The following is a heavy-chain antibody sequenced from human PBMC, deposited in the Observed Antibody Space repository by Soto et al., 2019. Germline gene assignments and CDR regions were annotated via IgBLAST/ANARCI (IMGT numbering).Heavy chain of an antibody. J-gene: IGHJ4*02. V-gene: IGHV4-59*08. Sequence: SETLSLTCTVSGGSISSYYWSWIRQPPGKGLEWIGCIYYSGSTNYNPSLKSRVTISVDTSKNQFSLKLSSVTAADTAVYYCARQYSSSAPHDYWGQGTLVTVSS. CDR1: GGSISSYY. D-gene: IGHD6-6*01. CDR2: IYYSGST. CDR3: ARQYSSSAPHDY.